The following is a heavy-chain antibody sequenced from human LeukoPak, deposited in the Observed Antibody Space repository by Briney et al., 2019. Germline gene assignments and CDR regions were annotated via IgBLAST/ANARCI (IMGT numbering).Heavy chain of an antibody. D-gene: IGHD5-18*01. CDR3: ARDPPAVTANTYG. J-gene: IGHJ4*02. Sequence: ETLSLTCTVSGGSISSSSYYWGWIRQPPGKGLEWVSLIYSGGTTYYADSVKGRFTISRDGSKNTLYLQMNSLRVEDTAVYYCARDPPAVTANTYGWGQGTLVTVSS. CDR2: IYSGGTT. V-gene: IGHV3-66*01. CDR1: GGSISSSSYY.